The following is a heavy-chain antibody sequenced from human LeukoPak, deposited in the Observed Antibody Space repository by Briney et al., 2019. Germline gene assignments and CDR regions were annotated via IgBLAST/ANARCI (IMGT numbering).Heavy chain of an antibody. CDR2: IYPGDSDT. V-gene: IGHV5-51*01. CDR3: ARVRQASYYGDYDAFDI. CDR1: GYSFTSYW. Sequence: GESLKISRKGSGYSFTSYWIGWVRQMPGKGLEWMGIIYPGDSDTRYSPSFQGQVTISADKSISTAYLQWSSLKASDTAMYYCARVRQASYYGDYDAFDIWGQGTMVTVSS. D-gene: IGHD4-17*01. J-gene: IGHJ3*02.